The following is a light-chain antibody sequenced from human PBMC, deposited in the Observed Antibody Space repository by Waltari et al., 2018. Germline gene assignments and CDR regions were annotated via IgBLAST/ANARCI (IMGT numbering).Light chain of an antibody. CDR3: QQSYSAPPS. CDR2: AAT. J-gene: IGKJ4*01. CDR1: QTISNN. Sequence: DIQMTQSPSSLSASLGDRVTITCRASQTISNNLNWYQHRPGKVPKLLIYAATFLQSGVPSRFSGSGSGTDFTLTIRSLQPEDFVFYFCQQSYSAPPSFGGGTKV. V-gene: IGKV1-39*01.